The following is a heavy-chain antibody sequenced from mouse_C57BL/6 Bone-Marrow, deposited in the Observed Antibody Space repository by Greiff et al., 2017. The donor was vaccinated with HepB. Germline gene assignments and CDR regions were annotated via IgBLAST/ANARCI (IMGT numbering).Heavy chain of an antibody. D-gene: IGHD1-1*01. Sequence: DVKLQESGGGLVKPGGSLKLSCAASGFTFSDYGMHWVRQAPEKGLEWVAYISSGSSTIYYADTVKGRFTISRDNAKNTLFLQMTSLRSEDTAMYYCARGYYGSSWYFDYWGQGTTLTVSS. V-gene: IGHV5-17*01. CDR1: GFTFSDYG. CDR2: ISSGSSTI. CDR3: ARGYYGSSWYFDY. J-gene: IGHJ2*01.